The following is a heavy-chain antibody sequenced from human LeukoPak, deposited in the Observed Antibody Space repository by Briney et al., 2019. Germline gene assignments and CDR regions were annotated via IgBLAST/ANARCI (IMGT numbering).Heavy chain of an antibody. CDR1: GGSISSSSYY. V-gene: IGHV4-39*07. CDR2: INYSGNT. Sequence: NPSETLSLTCTVSGGSISSSSYYWGWILQTPGKGLEWIGSINYSGNTYYNPSLKSRVTISVDTSKNQFSLKLSSVTAADTAVYYCARSSGSGSYYNRAYFDYWGQGTLVTVSS. J-gene: IGHJ4*02. CDR3: ARSSGSGSYYNRAYFDY. D-gene: IGHD3-10*01.